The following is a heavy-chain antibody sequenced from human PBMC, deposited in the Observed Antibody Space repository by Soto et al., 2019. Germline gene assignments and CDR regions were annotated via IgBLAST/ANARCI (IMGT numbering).Heavy chain of an antibody. CDR2: ISSSGSTI. CDR1: GFTFSDYY. Sequence: GGSLRLSCAASGFTFSDYYMSWIRQAPGKGLEWVSYISSSGSTIYYADSVKGRFTISRDNAKNSLYLQMNSLRAEDTAVYYCARETPPITFGGVAVDYWGQGTLVTVSS. J-gene: IGHJ4*02. D-gene: IGHD3-16*01. CDR3: ARETPPITFGGVAVDY. V-gene: IGHV3-11*01.